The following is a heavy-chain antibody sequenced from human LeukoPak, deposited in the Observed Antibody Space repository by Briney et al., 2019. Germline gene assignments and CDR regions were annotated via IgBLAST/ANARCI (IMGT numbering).Heavy chain of an antibody. CDR2: INPNSGGT. CDR1: GGTFSSYA. CDR3: AREAPYSNSSDWFDP. Sequence: GSSVKVSCKASGGTFSSYAISWVRQAPGQGLEWMGWINPNSGGTNSAQKFQGRVTMTRDTSISTAYMDLSRLRSDDTAVYYCAREAPYSNSSDWFDPWGQGTLVTVSS. J-gene: IGHJ5*02. V-gene: IGHV1-2*02. D-gene: IGHD6-6*01.